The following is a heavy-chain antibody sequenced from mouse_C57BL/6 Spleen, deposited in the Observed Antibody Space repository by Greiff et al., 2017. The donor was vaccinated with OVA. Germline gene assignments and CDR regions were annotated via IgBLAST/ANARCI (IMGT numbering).Heavy chain of an antibody. CDR1: GYTFTSYW. CDR2: IYPGSGST. J-gene: IGHJ4*01. Sequence: VQLQQPGAELVKPGASVKMSCKASGYTFTSYWITWVKQRPGQGLEWIGDIYPGSGSTNYNEKFKSKATLTVDTASSTAYMQLSSLTSEHSAVYYCARFDYYGSTYAMDYWGQGTSVTVSS. CDR3: ARFDYYGSTYAMDY. V-gene: IGHV1-55*01. D-gene: IGHD1-1*01.